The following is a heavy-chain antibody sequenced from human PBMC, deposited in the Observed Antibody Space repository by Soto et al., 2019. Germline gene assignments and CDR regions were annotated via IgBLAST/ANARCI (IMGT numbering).Heavy chain of an antibody. Sequence: SETLALTCTVSGDPIRTTYWSWIRHPPGKGLEWIGYIHHTGSTNSNPSLKSRVTISADTSKNQFSLNVPSLTYGDTAAHYCARGLSGGSSWYKFEPWGQST. J-gene: IGHJ1*01. CDR2: IHHTGST. CDR1: GDPIRTTY. V-gene: IGHV4-59*01. D-gene: IGHD6-13*01. CDR3: ARGLSGGSSWYKFEP.